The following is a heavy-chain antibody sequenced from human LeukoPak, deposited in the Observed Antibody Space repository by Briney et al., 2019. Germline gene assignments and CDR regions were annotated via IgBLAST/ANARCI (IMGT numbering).Heavy chain of an antibody. CDR1: GFTFSSYA. D-gene: IGHD6-13*01. Sequence: GRSLRLSCAASGFTFSSYAMHWVRQAPGKGLEWVAVISYDGSNKYYAGSVKGRFTISRDNSKNTLYLQMNSLGAEDTAVYYCARDGPAAACFDYWGQGTLVTVSS. J-gene: IGHJ4*02. CDR3: ARDGPAAACFDY. CDR2: ISYDGSNK. V-gene: IGHV3-30*04.